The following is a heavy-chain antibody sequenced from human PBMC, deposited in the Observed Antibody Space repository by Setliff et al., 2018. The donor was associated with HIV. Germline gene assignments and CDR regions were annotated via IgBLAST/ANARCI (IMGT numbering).Heavy chain of an antibody. J-gene: IGHJ6*03. CDR3: ARVLGKAYYYYYMDV. CDR2: IYSGGST. D-gene: IGHD7-27*01. V-gene: IGHV3-53*01. CDR1: GFTVSNNY. Sequence: PGGSLRLSCAASGFTVSNNYMSWVRQAPGKGLEWVSVIYSGGSTYYADPVKGRFTISRDNSKNTLYLQMNSLRAEDTAVYYCARVLGKAYYYYYMDVWGKGTTVTVSS.